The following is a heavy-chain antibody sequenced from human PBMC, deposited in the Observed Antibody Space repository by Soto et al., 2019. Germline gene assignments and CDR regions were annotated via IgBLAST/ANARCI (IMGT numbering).Heavy chain of an antibody. J-gene: IGHJ4*02. Sequence: GGSLRLSCAASGFTFSSYTMNWVRQAPGKGLEWVSSINANSAYIFYADSVKGRFSISRDNAKNSLYLQMNSLRAEDTAVYYCARKAITGSGEGHFDYWGQGTQVTVSS. CDR3: ARKAITGSGEGHFDY. CDR1: GFTFSSYT. V-gene: IGHV3-21*01. CDR2: INANSAYI. D-gene: IGHD1-20*01.